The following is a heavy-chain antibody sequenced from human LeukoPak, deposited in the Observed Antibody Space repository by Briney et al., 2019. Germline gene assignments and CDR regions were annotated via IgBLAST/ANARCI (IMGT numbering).Heavy chain of an antibody. Sequence: GGSLRLSCAASGFTFSSYSMNWVRQALGKGLEWVSSISSSSSYIYYADSVKGRFTISRDNAKNSLYLQMNSLRAEDTAVYYCAREMVVVVPAAIEVYYYGMDVWGQGTTVTVSS. V-gene: IGHV3-21*01. CDR1: GFTFSSYS. J-gene: IGHJ6*02. CDR2: ISSSSSYI. CDR3: AREMVVVVPAAIEVYYYGMDV. D-gene: IGHD2-2*01.